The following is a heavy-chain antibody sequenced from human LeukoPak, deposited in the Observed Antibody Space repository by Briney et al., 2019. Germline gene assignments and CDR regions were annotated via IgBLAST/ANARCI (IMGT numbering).Heavy chain of an antibody. D-gene: IGHD3-10*01. CDR2: INIDGTNT. V-gene: IGHV3-74*01. J-gene: IGHJ6*02. CDR3: ARDKWIGTYLHYYYGMDV. CDR1: GLTFSSHW. Sequence: GGPVRLSCAASGLTFSSHWMHWVRQAPGKGLVWVSRINIDGTNTTYADSVKGRFTISRDNAKSTLYLQMNSLRAEDTAVYYCARDKWIGTYLHYYYGMDVWGQEITLTVSS.